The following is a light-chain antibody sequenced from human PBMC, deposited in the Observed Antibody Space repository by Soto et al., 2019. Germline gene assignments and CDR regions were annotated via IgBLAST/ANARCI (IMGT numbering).Light chain of an antibody. CDR1: QSVLYSSNNKNY. J-gene: IGKJ2*01. CDR2: WAS. CDR3: QQYYSTLVYT. Sequence: DIVMTQSPDSLAVAMGERATINCKSSQSVLYSSNNKNYLAWYQQKPGQPPKLLIYWASTRESGVPDRFSGSGSGTDFTLNISSLQADDVAVYYCQQYYSTLVYTFGQGTKLEIK. V-gene: IGKV4-1*01.